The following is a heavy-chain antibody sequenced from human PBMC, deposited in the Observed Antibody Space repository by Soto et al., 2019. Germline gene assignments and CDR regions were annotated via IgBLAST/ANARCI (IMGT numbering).Heavy chain of an antibody. CDR1: GGSISSSSYY. V-gene: IGHV4-39*01. CDR2: IYYSGST. D-gene: IGHD4-17*01. CDR3: ATSGSTVTTSDY. Sequence: QLQLQESGPGLVKPSETLSLTCTVSGGSISSSSYYWGWIRQPPGKGLEWIGSIYYSGSTYYNPSLKSRVTISVDTSKNQFSLKLSSVTAADTAVYYCATSGSTVTTSDYWGQGTLVTVSS. J-gene: IGHJ4*02.